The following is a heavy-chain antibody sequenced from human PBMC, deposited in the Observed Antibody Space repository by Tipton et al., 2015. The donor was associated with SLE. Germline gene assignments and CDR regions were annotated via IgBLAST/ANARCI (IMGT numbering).Heavy chain of an antibody. CDR1: GDSISTYY. J-gene: IGHJ4*02. CDR2: IYYSGNT. CDR3: AGGAVAGYFDY. D-gene: IGHD6-13*01. Sequence: TLSLTCTVSGDSISTYYWSWIRQPPGKGLEWIGYIYYSGNTNYNPSLEGRVTISVDTSKNQFSLKLSSVTAADTAVFYCAGGAVAGYFDYWGQGTLVTVSS. V-gene: IGHV4-59*08.